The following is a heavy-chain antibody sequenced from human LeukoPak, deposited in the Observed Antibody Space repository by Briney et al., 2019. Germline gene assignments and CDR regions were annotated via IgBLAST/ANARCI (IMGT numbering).Heavy chain of an antibody. CDR1: GFTFSNYA. Sequence: GGSLRLSRAASGFTFSNYAMSWVRQAPGKGLEWVSTISGSGGSTYYADSVKGRFTISRDNSNNTLYLQMNSLRAEDTAVYYCAKRSSGNYFDYWGQGTLVTVSS. D-gene: IGHD1-26*01. CDR2: ISGSGGST. CDR3: AKRSSGNYFDY. J-gene: IGHJ4*02. V-gene: IGHV3-23*01.